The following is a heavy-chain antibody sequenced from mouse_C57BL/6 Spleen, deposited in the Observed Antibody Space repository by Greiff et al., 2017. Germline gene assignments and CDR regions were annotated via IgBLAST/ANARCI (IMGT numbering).Heavy chain of an antibody. V-gene: IGHV5-17*01. D-gene: IGHD1-1*01. CDR3: ARNYYGSSYVDYAMDY. J-gene: IGHJ4*01. CDR1: GFTFSDYG. Sequence: EVKLVESGGGLVKPGGSLKLSCAASGFTFSDYGMHWVRQAPEKGLEWVAYISSGSSTIYYADTVKGRFTISRDNAKNTLFLQMTSLRSEDTAMYYCARNYYGSSYVDYAMDYWGQGTSVTVSS. CDR2: ISSGSSTI.